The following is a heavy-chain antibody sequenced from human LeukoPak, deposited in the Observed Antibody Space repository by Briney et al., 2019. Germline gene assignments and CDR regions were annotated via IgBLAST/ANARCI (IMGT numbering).Heavy chain of an antibody. D-gene: IGHD3-22*01. CDR2: INPNSGGT. Sequence: KPGASVKVSCKASAYTFTGYYMHWVRQAPGQGLEWMGRINPNSGGTNYAQKFQGRVTMTRDTSISTAYMELSRLRSDDTAVYYCARDGQYYYDSSGDDAFDIWGQGTMVTVSS. CDR3: ARDGQYYYDSSGDDAFDI. J-gene: IGHJ3*02. CDR1: AYTFTGYY. V-gene: IGHV1-2*06.